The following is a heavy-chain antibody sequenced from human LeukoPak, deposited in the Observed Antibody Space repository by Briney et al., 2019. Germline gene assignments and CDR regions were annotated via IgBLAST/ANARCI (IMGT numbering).Heavy chain of an antibody. CDR2: IYYSGST. V-gene: IGHV4-39*01. CDR1: GGSISSSSYY. Sequence: SETLSLTCTVSGGSISSSSYYWGWIRQPPGKGLEWIGNIYYSGSTYYNPSLKSRVTISVDTSKNQFSLKLSSVTAADTAVFYCARFTGRMGPFDYWGQGTLVTVSS. CDR3: ARFTGRMGPFDY. D-gene: IGHD1-1*01. J-gene: IGHJ4*02.